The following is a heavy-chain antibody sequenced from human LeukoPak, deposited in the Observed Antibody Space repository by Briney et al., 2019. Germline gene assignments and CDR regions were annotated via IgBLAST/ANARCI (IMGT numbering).Heavy chain of an antibody. Sequence: GESLKISCKGSEYNFANHWIGWVRQMPGKGLEWMGNIYPGDSDTTYSPSFQGQATISADKSISTAYLQWSSLKASDTAMYYCARLRSGSYYNEFDNWGQGTLVAVSS. CDR3: ARLRSGSYYNEFDN. CDR1: EYNFANHW. J-gene: IGHJ4*02. V-gene: IGHV5-51*01. CDR2: IYPGDSDT. D-gene: IGHD3-10*01.